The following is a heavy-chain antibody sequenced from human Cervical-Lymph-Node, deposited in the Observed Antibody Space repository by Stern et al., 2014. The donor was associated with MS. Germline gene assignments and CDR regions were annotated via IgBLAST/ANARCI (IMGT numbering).Heavy chain of an antibody. CDR3: ARGGRMASMFY. J-gene: IGHJ4*02. Sequence: VKLQESGPGLVKPSETLSLTCSVSGGSMPDYYWSWIRQPPGKGLEWIGYVYHTGSTSYNPSLQSRVTISIDTSKSQFSLKVKSVTAADTAVYYCARGGRMASMFYWGQGTLVTVSS. CDR2: VYHTGST. D-gene: IGHD5-24*01. V-gene: IGHV4-59*01. CDR1: GGSMPDYY.